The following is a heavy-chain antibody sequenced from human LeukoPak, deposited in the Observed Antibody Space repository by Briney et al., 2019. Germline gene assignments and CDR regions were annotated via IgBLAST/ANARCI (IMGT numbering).Heavy chain of an antibody. CDR2: LSGSGGST. J-gene: IGHJ4*02. Sequence: AGSLRLSCAASGFTFSSYAMSWVRQAPGKVREWVSALSGSGGSTYYEDSVKGRFTISRDNSKNTLYLQMNSLRVEDTAVYYCAKGDRGSYGLFDYWGQGTLVTASS. V-gene: IGHV3-23*01. D-gene: IGHD3-10*01. CDR1: GFTFSSYA. CDR3: AKGDRGSYGLFDY.